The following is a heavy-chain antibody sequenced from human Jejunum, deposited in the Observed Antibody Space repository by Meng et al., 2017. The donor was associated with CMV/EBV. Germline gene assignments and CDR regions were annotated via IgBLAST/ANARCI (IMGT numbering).Heavy chain of an antibody. J-gene: IGHJ6*02. V-gene: IGHV4-38-2*02. CDR2: IYHSGIT. CDR3: ARDCSSTSCYMGGYYYCYGMDV. CDR1: YS. D-gene: IGHD2-2*01. Sequence: YSWGWIRQPPGKGLEWIASIYHSGITYYNPSLKSRVTMSVDTSKNQFSLKLSSVTAADTAMYYCARDCSSTSCYMGGYYYCYGMDVWGHGTTVTSP.